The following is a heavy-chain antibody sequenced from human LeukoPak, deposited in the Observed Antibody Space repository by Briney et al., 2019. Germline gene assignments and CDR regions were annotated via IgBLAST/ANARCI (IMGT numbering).Heavy chain of an antibody. Sequence: GGSLRLSCSASGFTFTSYSMNWVRQAPGKGLEWVSSISNRGDYIYYADSVKGRFTISRDNAKNSLYLQMNSLRAEDTAVYYCARIGYSSSSFDYWGQGTLVTVSS. CDR2: ISNRGDYI. CDR3: ARIGYSSSSFDY. J-gene: IGHJ4*02. V-gene: IGHV3-21*01. D-gene: IGHD6-6*01. CDR1: GFTFTSYS.